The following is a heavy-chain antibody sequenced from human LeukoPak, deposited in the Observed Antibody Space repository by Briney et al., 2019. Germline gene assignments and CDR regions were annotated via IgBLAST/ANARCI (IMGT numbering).Heavy chain of an antibody. D-gene: IGHD6-19*01. CDR1: GYTXNRHG. V-gene: IGHV1-18*01. CDR3: ARDPSNTSGWYIYFDY. J-gene: IGHJ4*02. Sequence: ASVKVSCKASGYTXNRHGISWARQAPGQGLEWMGWSSSYSGDTKYSQKFQGRVALTIDTSTSTAYMELRSLTSDDTAMYYCARDPSNTSGWYIYFDYWGQGTLVTVSS. CDR2: SSSYSGDT.